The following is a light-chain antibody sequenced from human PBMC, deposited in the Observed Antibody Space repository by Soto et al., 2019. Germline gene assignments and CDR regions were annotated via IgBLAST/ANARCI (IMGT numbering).Light chain of an antibody. CDR1: SSNIGAGYD. CDR2: GNS. CDR3: QSYASSLSAYV. V-gene: IGLV1-40*01. J-gene: IGLJ1*01. Sequence: QSVLTQPRSVSGSPGQSVTISCTGSSSNIGAGYDLHWYQQLPGTAPKLLLYGNSNRPSGVPDRFSGSKSGTSASLAITGLQAEDEADYYCQSYASSLSAYVFGTGTKLTVL.